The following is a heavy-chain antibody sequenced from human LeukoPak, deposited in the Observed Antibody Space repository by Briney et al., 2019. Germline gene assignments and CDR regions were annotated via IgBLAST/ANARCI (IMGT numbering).Heavy chain of an antibody. D-gene: IGHD2-15*01. CDR2: IYPGDSET. J-gene: IGHJ4*02. Sequence: GESLKISCKGSGYRFSSYWIGWVRQMPGKGLEWMGIIYPGDSETRYSPSFQGQVTISADKSTSPAYLQWSSLKASDTAMYYCVRALGYCSSGSCYYYDYWGQGTLVTVSS. V-gene: IGHV5-51*01. CDR1: GYRFSSYW. CDR3: VRALGYCSSGSCYYYDY.